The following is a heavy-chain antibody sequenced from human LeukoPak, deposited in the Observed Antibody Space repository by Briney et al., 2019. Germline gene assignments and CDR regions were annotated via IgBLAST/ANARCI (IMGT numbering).Heavy chain of an antibody. Sequence: GGSLRPSRAASGITFRTHRMNWVRQAPGKGLGWVSSITDTSHIYDAYSVKGRFTISRDNTKNSLYLQMNSLRAEDMAVYFCARSQGGYSYGKIDYWGQGTLVTVSS. CDR1: GITFRTHR. V-gene: IGHV3-69-1*02. CDR3: ARSQGGYSYGKIDY. J-gene: IGHJ4*02. CDR2: ITDTSHI. D-gene: IGHD5-18*01.